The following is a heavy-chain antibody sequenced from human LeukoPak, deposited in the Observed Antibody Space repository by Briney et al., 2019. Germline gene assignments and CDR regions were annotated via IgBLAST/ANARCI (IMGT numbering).Heavy chain of an antibody. CDR3: ARAPDGHNPLNYFDY. J-gene: IGHJ4*02. CDR2: IYPGDSDT. D-gene: IGHD5-24*01. CDR1: GYSFTSYW. Sequence: GESLKISCKGSGYSFTSYWIGWVRQMPGKGLEWMGIIYPGDSDTRYSPSFQGQVTISADKSISTAYLQWSSLKASDTAMYYCARAPDGHNPLNYFDYWGQGTLVTVSS. V-gene: IGHV5-51*01.